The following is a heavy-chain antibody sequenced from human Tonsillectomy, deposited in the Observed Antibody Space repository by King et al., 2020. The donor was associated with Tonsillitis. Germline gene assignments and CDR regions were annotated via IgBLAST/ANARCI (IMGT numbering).Heavy chain of an antibody. CDR1: GGSISSYY. CDR3: ARLRVAAAGIDY. Sequence: QLQESGPGLVKPSETLSLTCTVSGGSISSYYWTWIRPPPGEGLEWIGNIYYSGSTNYNPSLKSRVTMSVDTSKNQFSLKLNSVTAADTAVYYCARLRVAAAGIDYWGQGTLVTVSA. CDR2: IYYSGST. J-gene: IGHJ4*02. V-gene: IGHV4-59*01. D-gene: IGHD6-13*01.